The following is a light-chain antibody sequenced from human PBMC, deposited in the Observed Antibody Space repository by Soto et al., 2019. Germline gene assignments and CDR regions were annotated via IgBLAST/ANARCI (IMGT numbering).Light chain of an antibody. CDR3: QQYNSYP. CDR2: HAS. Sequence: DIQMTQSPSSLSASVGDRVTITCRASQSISSYLNWYQQKPGTAPKVLIYHASNLQSGVPSRFSGSGSGTEFTLTISSLQPDDFATYYCQQYNSYPFGQGTKVAIK. J-gene: IGKJ1*01. CDR1: QSISSY. V-gene: IGKV1-5*01.